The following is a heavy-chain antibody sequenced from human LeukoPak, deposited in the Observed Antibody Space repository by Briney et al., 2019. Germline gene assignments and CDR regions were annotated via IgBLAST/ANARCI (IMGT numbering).Heavy chain of an antibody. Sequence: GGSLRLSCAASGFTFSNYWMSWVRQAPGKGLEWVANIKQDGSEKYYVDSVKGRFTISRDNAKNSLYLQMNSLRAEDTAVYYCARVRLAALRSFFDYWGQGTLVTVSS. CDR3: ARVRLAALRSFFDY. CDR1: GFTFSNYW. CDR2: IKQDGSEK. J-gene: IGHJ4*02. D-gene: IGHD6-6*01. V-gene: IGHV3-7*01.